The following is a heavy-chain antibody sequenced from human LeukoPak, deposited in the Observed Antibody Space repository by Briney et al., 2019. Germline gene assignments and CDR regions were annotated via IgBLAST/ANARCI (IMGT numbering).Heavy chain of an antibody. CDR3: ARESRFLEWLFPLDY. Sequence: ASVKVSCKASGYTFTSYGISWVRQAPGQGLEWMGWISAYNGNTNYAQKLQGRVTMTTDTSTSTAHMELRGLRSDDTAVYYCARESRFLEWLFPLDYWGQGTLVTVSS. CDR2: ISAYNGNT. J-gene: IGHJ4*02. D-gene: IGHD3-3*01. CDR1: GYTFTSYG. V-gene: IGHV1-18*01.